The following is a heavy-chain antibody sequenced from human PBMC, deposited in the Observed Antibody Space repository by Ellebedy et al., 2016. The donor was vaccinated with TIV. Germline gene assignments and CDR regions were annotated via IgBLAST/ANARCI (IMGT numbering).Heavy chain of an antibody. CDR2: INPNSGDT. CDR3: ARCARYNDYEGWLDP. CDR1: GYTFSGYYY. Sequence: ASVKVSXXASGYTFSGYYYMYCVRQAPGQGLEWMGWINPNSGDTKYAQKFQGRVTMTRDTSITTAYMELRRLTSDDTAVYYCARCARYNDYEGWLDPWGQGTLVTVSS. D-gene: IGHD4-17*01. V-gene: IGHV1-2*02. J-gene: IGHJ5*02.